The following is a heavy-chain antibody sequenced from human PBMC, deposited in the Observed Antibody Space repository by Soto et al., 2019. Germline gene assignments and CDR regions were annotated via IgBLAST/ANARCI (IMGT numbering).Heavy chain of an antibody. Sequence: SLRLSCAASGFTFSSYAMSWVRHAPGKGLEWVSAISVSGGSTYYADSVKGRFTISRDNSKNTLYLQMNSLRAEDTAVYYCAKVGATWNYYYGMDVWGQGTTVTVSS. D-gene: IGHD1-26*01. J-gene: IGHJ6*02. CDR3: AKVGATWNYYYGMDV. V-gene: IGHV3-23*01. CDR1: GFTFSSYA. CDR2: ISVSGGST.